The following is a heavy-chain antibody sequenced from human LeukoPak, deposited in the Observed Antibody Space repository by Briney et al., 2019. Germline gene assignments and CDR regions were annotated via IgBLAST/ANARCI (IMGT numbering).Heavy chain of an antibody. CDR3: ARDICTSTTCLFYYFDD. J-gene: IGHJ4*02. Sequence: GASVKVSCTASGYTFTSYGISWVRQAPGQGLEWMGWISTYNGNTNYAQNLQGRVTITTNTSTSTAYMELRSLRSDDTAVYYCARDICTSTTCLFYYFDDWGQGTLVTVSS. CDR2: ISTYNGNT. V-gene: IGHV1-18*01. CDR1: GYTFTSYG. D-gene: IGHD2-2*01.